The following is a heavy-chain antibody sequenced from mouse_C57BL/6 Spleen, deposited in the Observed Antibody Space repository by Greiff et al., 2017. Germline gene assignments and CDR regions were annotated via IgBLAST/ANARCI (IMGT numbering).Heavy chain of an antibody. D-gene: IGHD1-1*01. CDR3: ARDPYYGSRYAMDY. J-gene: IGHJ4*01. Sequence: DVKLVESGGVLVKPGGSLKLSCAASGFTFSSYAMSWVRQTPEKRLEWVATISDGGSYTYYPDNVKGRFTISRDNAKNNLYLQMSHLKSEDTAMYYCARDPYYGSRYAMDYWGQGTSVTVSS. CDR2: ISDGGSYT. V-gene: IGHV5-4*01. CDR1: GFTFSSYA.